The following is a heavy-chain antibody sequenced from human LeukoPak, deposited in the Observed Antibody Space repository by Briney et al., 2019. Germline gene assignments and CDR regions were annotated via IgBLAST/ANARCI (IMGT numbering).Heavy chain of an antibody. Sequence: ASVKVSFKSSVYTFIDYYMHWVRQAPGQGLEWMGWISGYIGNTNYAEKFQGRVTMTRDTLTNTAYMELKSLRSDDAAVYYCARGGIITTTNSNDYWGQGTLVTVSS. V-gene: IGHV1-18*04. J-gene: IGHJ4*02. D-gene: IGHD3-22*01. CDR3: ARGGIITTTNSNDY. CDR2: ISGYIGNT. CDR1: VYTFIDYY.